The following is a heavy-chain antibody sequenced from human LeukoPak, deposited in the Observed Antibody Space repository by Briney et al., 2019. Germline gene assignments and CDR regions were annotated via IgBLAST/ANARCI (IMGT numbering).Heavy chain of an antibody. V-gene: IGHV4-59*01. CDR1: GGSISSYY. CDR3: ASPDGSGLNVFDI. J-gene: IGHJ3*02. CDR2: IYYSGST. Sequence: PSETLSLTCTVSGGSISSYYWSWIRQSPGKGLEWIGYIYYSGSTNYNPSLKSRVTISVDTSKNQFSLKLSSVTAADTAVYYCASPDGSGLNVFDIWGQGTMVTVSS. D-gene: IGHD3-10*01.